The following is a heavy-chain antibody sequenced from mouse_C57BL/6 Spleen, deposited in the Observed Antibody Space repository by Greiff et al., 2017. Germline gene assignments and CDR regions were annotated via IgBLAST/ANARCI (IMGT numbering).Heavy chain of an antibody. Sequence: EVKLMESGGGLVKPGGSLKLSCAASGFTFSDYGMHWVRQAPEKGLEWVAYISSGSSTIYYADTVKGRFTISRDNAKNTLFLQMTSLRSEDTAMYYCARPGYYGNYYAMDYWGQGTSVTVSS. V-gene: IGHV5-17*01. CDR1: GFTFSDYG. CDR3: ARPGYYGNYYAMDY. J-gene: IGHJ4*01. CDR2: ISSGSSTI. D-gene: IGHD1-1*01.